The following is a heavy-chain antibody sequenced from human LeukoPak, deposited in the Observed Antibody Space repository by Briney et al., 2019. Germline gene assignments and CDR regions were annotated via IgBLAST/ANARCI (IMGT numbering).Heavy chain of an antibody. CDR2: IYYSGST. CDR3: ARRYCSGGSCYSAFDY. CDR1: GGSISSYY. V-gene: IGHV4-59*01. Sequence: PSETLSLTCTVSGGSISSYYWSWIRQPPGKGLEWIGYIYYSGSTNYNPSLKSRVTMSVDTSKNQFSLRLSSVTAADTAVYYCARRYCSGGSCYSAFDYWGQGTLLTVSS. D-gene: IGHD2-15*01. J-gene: IGHJ4*02.